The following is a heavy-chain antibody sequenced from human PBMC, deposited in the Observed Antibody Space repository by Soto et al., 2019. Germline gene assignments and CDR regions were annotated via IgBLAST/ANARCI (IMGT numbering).Heavy chain of an antibody. CDR2: IYPGDPDT. J-gene: IGHJ6*02. D-gene: IGHD6-25*01. Sequence: PGESLRISCKGSGYSFTSYWIGGVRQMPGKGLEWMGIIYPGDPDTRYSPSFQGQVTISADKSISTAYLQWSSLKASDTAMYYCARPQNPIGSQYYYYGMDVWGQGTTVTVS. CDR3: ARPQNPIGSQYYYYGMDV. V-gene: IGHV5-51*01. CDR1: GYSFTSYW.